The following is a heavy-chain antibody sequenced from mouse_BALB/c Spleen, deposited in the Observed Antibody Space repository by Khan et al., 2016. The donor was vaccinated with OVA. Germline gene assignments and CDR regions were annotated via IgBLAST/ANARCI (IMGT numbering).Heavy chain of an antibody. CDR3: ARDNYVFAY. J-gene: IGHJ3*01. Sequence: EVKLVESGPGLVKPSQSLSLTCTVTGYSITSDYAWNWIRQFPGNKLEWMGYISYSGSTSYNPSLKRRISITRDTSKNQFFLQLNSVTTEDTATYCCARDNYVFAYWGQGPLVTVSA. D-gene: IGHD1-1*01. CDR1: GYSITSDYA. CDR2: ISYSGST. V-gene: IGHV3-2*02.